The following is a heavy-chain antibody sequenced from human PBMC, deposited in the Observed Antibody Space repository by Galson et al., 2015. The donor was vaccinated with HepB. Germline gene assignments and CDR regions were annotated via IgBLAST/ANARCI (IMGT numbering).Heavy chain of an antibody. CDR3: ARDMDYYGSGTYGMDV. J-gene: IGHJ6*02. Sequence: SLRLSCAASGFTFSSYGMHWVRQAPGKGLEWVAVIWYDGSNKYYADSVKGRFTISRDNSKNTLYLQMNSLRAEDTAVYYCARDMDYYGSGTYGMDVWGQGTTVTVSS. V-gene: IGHV3-33*01. D-gene: IGHD3-10*01. CDR2: IWYDGSNK. CDR1: GFTFSSYG.